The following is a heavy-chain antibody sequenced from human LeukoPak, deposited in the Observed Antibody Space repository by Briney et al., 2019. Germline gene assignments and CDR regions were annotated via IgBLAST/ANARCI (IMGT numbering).Heavy chain of an antibody. CDR2: ISYDGSNK. V-gene: IGHV3-30*01. Sequence: GRSLRLSCAASGFTFSSYAMHWVRQAPGKGLEWVAVISYDGSNKYYADSVKGRFTTSRDNSKNTLYLQMNSLRAEDTAVYYCARDQSITMIVVVTNIDYWGQGTLVTVSS. J-gene: IGHJ4*02. CDR1: GFTFSSYA. CDR3: ARDQSITMIVVVTNIDY. D-gene: IGHD3-22*01.